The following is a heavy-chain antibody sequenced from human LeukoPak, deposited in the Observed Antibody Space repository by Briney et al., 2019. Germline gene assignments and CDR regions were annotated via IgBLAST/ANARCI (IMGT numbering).Heavy chain of an antibody. CDR3: AKDRGRHYYDSSGYDY. Sequence: PGGSLRLSCAASGFTFSSYSMNWVRQAPGKGLEWGSTISSSSSYIYYADSVKGRFTISRDNAKNSLYLQMNSLRAEDTAVYYCAKDRGRHYYDSSGYDYWGQGTLVSVSS. D-gene: IGHD3-22*01. CDR2: ISSSSSYI. V-gene: IGHV3-21*04. CDR1: GFTFSSYS. J-gene: IGHJ4*02.